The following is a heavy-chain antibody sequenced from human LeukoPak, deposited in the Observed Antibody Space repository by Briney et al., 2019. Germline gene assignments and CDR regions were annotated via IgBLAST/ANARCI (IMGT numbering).Heavy chain of an antibody. CDR3: ASTLLYCSSTSCDDY. Sequence: PGGSLRLSCAASGFTFSSYAMSWVRQAPGKGLEWVSAISGSGGSTYYADSVKGRFTISRDNSKNTLYLQMNSLRAEDTAVCYCASTLLYCSSTSCDDYWGQGTLVTVSS. CDR2: ISGSGGST. J-gene: IGHJ4*02. D-gene: IGHD2-2*01. CDR1: GFTFSSYA. V-gene: IGHV3-23*01.